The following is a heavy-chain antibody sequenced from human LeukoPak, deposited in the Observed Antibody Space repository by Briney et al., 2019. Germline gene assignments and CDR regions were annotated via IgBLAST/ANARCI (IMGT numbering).Heavy chain of an antibody. J-gene: IGHJ5*02. V-gene: IGHV4-34*01. CDR3: ARGGFPDCSSTSCYKNWFDP. CDR2: INHSGST. Sequence: SETLSLTCAVYGGSFSGYYWSWIRQPPGKGLEWIGEINHSGSTNYNPSLKSRVTISVDTSKNQSSLKLSSVTAADTAVYYCARGGFPDCSSTSCYKNWFDPWGQGTLVTVSS. CDR1: GGSFSGYY. D-gene: IGHD2-2*02.